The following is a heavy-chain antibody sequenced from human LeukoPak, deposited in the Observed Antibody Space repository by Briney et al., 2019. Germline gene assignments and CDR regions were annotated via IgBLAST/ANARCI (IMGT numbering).Heavy chain of an antibody. Sequence: SVKVCCKASGGTFSSYAISWVRQAPGQGLEWMGGIIPIFGTANYAQKFQGRVTITADKSTSTAYMELSSLRSEDTAVYYCARGRDDILTGYYEGMWYYYYMDVWGKGTTVTVSS. CDR3: ARGRDDILTGYYEGMWYYYYMDV. D-gene: IGHD3-9*01. CDR1: GGTFSSYA. V-gene: IGHV1-69*06. CDR2: IIPIFGTA. J-gene: IGHJ6*03.